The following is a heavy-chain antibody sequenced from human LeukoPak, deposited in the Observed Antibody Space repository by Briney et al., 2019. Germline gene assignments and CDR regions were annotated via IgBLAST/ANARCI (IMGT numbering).Heavy chain of an antibody. D-gene: IGHD3-10*01. CDR2: IGGRDGST. CDR3: AKGHYYGSGSLDY. Sequence: PGGSLRLSCAASGFTFSSYGMSWVRQAPGKGLEWVSAIGGRDGSTYYADSVKSRFTISRDNSKNTLYVQMNSLRAEDTAVYYCAKGHYYGSGSLDYWGQGTLVTVSS. V-gene: IGHV3-23*01. J-gene: IGHJ4*02. CDR1: GFTFSSYG.